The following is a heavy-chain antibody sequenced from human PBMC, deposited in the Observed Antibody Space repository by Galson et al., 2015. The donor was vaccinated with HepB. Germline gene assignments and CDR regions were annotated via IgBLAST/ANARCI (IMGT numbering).Heavy chain of an antibody. V-gene: IGHV1-46*01. CDR1: GYTFTSYY. CDR3: ARPSDIVVVVAATPWYFDL. Sequence: SVKVSCTASGYTFTSYYMHWVRQAPGQGLEWMGIINPSGGSTSYAQKFQGRVTMTRDTSKSTVYMELSSLRSEDTAVYYCARPSDIVVVVAATPWYFDLWGRGTLVTVSS. J-gene: IGHJ2*01. D-gene: IGHD2-15*01. CDR2: INPSGGST.